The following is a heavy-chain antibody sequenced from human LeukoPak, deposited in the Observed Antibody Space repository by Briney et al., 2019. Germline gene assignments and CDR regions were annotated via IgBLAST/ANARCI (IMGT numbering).Heavy chain of an antibody. CDR2: IYYSGST. D-gene: IGHD2-2*01. Sequence: SETLSLTCTVSGGSISSYYWSWIRQPPGKGLEWIGYIYYSGSTNYNPSLKSRVTISVDTSKNQFSLKLTSVTAADTAVYYCAMIVVEPTSKDSYWGQGTLVTVSS. CDR1: GGSISSYY. CDR3: AMIVVEPTSKDSY. V-gene: IGHV4-59*12. J-gene: IGHJ4*02.